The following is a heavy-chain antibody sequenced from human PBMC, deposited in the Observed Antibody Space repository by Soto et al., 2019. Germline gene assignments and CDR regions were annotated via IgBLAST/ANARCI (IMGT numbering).Heavy chain of an antibody. CDR3: ARGVDTAMVGYYYYYYGMDV. Sequence: PGESLKISCKGSGYSFTSYWISWVRQMPGKGLEWMGRIDPSDSYTNYSPSFQGHVTISADKSISTAYLQWSSLKASDTAMYYCARGVDTAMVGYYYYYYGMDVWGQGTTVTVSS. V-gene: IGHV5-10-1*01. D-gene: IGHD5-18*01. J-gene: IGHJ6*02. CDR1: GYSFTSYW. CDR2: IDPSDSYT.